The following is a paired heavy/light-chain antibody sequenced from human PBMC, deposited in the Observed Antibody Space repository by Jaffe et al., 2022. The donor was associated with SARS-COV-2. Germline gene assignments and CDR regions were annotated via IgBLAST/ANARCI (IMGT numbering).Light chain of an antibody. Sequence: DIVMTQSPLSLPVTPGEPASISCRSSQSLLHSNGYNYLDWYLQKPGQSPQLLIYLGSNRVSGVPDRFSGSGSGTDFTLKISRVEAEDAGVYYCLQTLQTPFIFGGGTKVEIK. V-gene: IGKV2-28*01. J-gene: IGKJ4*01. CDR3: LQTLQTPFI. CDR2: LGS. CDR1: QSLLHSNGYNY.
Heavy chain of an antibody. J-gene: IGHJ4*02. CDR1: GFTFSSYW. D-gene: IGHD6-6*01. Sequence: EVQLVESGGGLVQPGGSLRLSCVASGFTFSSYWMSWVRQAPGKGLEWVANIKQDGSEKYYVDSVKGRFTISRDNAVNSVSLQMSSLRADDTAVYYCARDQFISRMRGSSSAPEKWGQGTLVTVSS. V-gene: IGHV3-7*01. CDR3: ARDQFISRMRGSSSAPEK. CDR2: IKQDGSEK.